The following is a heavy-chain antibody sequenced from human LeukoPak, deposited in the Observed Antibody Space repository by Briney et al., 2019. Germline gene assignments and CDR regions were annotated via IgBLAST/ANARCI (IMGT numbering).Heavy chain of an antibody. CDR3: ARDHRHYYDSSGI. Sequence: ASVKVSCKASGYTFTSYDINWVRQATGQGLEWMGWMNPNSGNTGYAQKFQGKVTMTRNTSISTAYMELRSLRSDDTAVYYCARDHRHYYDSSGIWGQGTLVTVSS. CDR2: MNPNSGNT. D-gene: IGHD3-22*01. CDR1: GYTFTSYD. V-gene: IGHV1-8*01. J-gene: IGHJ4*02.